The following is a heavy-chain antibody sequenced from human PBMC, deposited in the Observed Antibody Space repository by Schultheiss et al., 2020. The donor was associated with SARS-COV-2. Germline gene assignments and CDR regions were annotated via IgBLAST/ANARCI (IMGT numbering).Heavy chain of an antibody. D-gene: IGHD6-13*01. CDR2: ISGTGGRT. CDR3: AKEYSSSWYYDY. J-gene: IGHJ4*02. Sequence: GGSLRLSCAASGFAFSSYAMSWVRQAPGKGLEWVSGISGTGGRTYYADSVRGRFTISRDNSKNTLYLQMNSLRADDTAVYYCAKEYSSSWYYDYWGQGALVTVSS. V-gene: IGHV3-23*01. CDR1: GFAFSSYA.